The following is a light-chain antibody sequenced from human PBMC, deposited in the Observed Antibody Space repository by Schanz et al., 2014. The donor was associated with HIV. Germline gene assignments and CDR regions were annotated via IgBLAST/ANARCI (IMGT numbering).Light chain of an antibody. CDR2: DVS. Sequence: QSALTQPPSASGSPGQSVTISCTGTSSDVGGYNYVSWFQQHPGKAPKLVIYDVSERPSGVPDRFSGSKSGNTASLTISALQPEDEADYYCISYTSDTVLFGGGTKLTVL. J-gene: IGLJ2*01. CDR1: SSDVGGYNY. V-gene: IGLV2-8*01. CDR3: ISYTSDTVL.